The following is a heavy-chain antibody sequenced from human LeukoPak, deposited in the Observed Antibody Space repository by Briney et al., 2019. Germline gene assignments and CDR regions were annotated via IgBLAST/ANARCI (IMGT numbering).Heavy chain of an antibody. CDR3: AHRLWVRGSGYYSAFDV. CDR1: GFPLTTSGVG. D-gene: IGHD3-10*01. Sequence: SGPTLVKPTQTLTLTCTVSGFPLTTSGVGVGWIRQPPGKALEWLAMIYSDDDKRYSPSLQSRLTITKDNSKNQVVLTMSNVDPVDTGTYYCAHRLWVRGSGYYSAFDVWGQGTLVTVSS. J-gene: IGHJ3*01. V-gene: IGHV2-5*02. CDR2: IYSDDDK.